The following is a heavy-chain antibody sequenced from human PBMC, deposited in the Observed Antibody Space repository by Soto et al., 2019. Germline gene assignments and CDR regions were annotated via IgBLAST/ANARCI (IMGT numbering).Heavy chain of an antibody. V-gene: IGHV3-7*01. CDR1: EFNFSWYW. CDR2: IKQDGSEK. Sequence: ESRRLSCAASEFNFSWYWMSWVRQAPGAGLEGVANIKQDGSEKYYVDSVKGRFTISRDNAKNSLYLQMNSLRAEDTAVYYCARDLSXSSSWPSYYYYYYGMDVWGQGTTVTVSS. CDR3: ARDLSXSSSWPSYYYYYYGMDV. D-gene: IGHD6-13*01. J-gene: IGHJ6*02.